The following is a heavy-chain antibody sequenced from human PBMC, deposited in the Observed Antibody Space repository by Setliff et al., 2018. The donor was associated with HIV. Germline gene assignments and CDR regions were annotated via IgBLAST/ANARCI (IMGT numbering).Heavy chain of an antibody. V-gene: IGHV3-33*06. CDR2: IWYDASKK. CDR1: GFTFNSYG. D-gene: IGHD3-3*01. Sequence: GESLRLSCAASGFTFNSYGMHWVRQAPGKGLEWVALIWYDASKKEYADSVKGRFNILRDDSKKTVDLQMNSLRADDTTVYYCVKDVVKFWSGSGALDFWGPGTLVTVS. CDR3: VKDVVKFWSGSGALDF. J-gene: IGHJ4*02.